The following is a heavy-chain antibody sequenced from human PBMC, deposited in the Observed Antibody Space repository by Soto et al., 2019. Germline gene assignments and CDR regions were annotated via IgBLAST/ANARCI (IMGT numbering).Heavy chain of an antibody. V-gene: IGHV1-69*13. J-gene: IGHJ6*02. Sequence: GASVKVSCKASGYTFTSYSIHWVRQAPGQGLEWIGGIIPVFGTVNYAQKFQGRVTITADESTTTAYMELRSLRSEDAAVYYCARAQRIQLWASGMDVWGQGTTVTVSS. CDR2: IIPVFGTV. CDR3: ARAQRIQLWASGMDV. D-gene: IGHD5-18*01. CDR1: GYTFTSYS.